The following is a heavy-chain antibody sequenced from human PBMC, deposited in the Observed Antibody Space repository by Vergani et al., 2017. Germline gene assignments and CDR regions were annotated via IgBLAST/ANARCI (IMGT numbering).Heavy chain of an antibody. J-gene: IGHJ4*02. D-gene: IGHD3-9*01. CDR1: GYTFSNDY. Sequence: QVQVVQSGAEVKNSGASVKVSCKTSGYTFSNDYMHWVRQAPGQGLEWMGIINPSGGHTNYAQKFQGRVTMTRDTSTSTVYMELSSLGSEDTAIYYCARGDYGILTGYRYWGQGTLVTVSA. CDR3: ARGDYGILTGYRY. V-gene: IGHV1-46*03. CDR2: INPSGGHT.